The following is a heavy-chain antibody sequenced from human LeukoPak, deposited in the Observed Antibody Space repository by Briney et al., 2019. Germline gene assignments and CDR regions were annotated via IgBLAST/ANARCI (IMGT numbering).Heavy chain of an antibody. CDR1: GGAFSSYA. J-gene: IGHJ4*02. Sequence: ASVKVSCKASGGAFSSYAISWVRQAPGQGLEWMGGIIPIFGTANYAQKFQGRVTITTDESTSTAYMELSSLRSEDTAVYYCATPSWRYCSGGSCYSAPYFDYWGQGTLVTVSS. CDR3: ATPSWRYCSGGSCYSAPYFDY. CDR2: IIPIFGTA. V-gene: IGHV1-69*05. D-gene: IGHD2-15*01.